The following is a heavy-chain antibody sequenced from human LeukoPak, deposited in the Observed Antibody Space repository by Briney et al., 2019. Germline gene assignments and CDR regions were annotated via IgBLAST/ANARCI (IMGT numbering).Heavy chain of an antibody. CDR3: AREVVIAAAGIGSGDY. CDR1: GFTFSSYA. J-gene: IGHJ4*02. Sequence: PGRSLRLSCAASGFTFSSYAMHWVRQAPGKGLEWVAVISYDGSNKYYADSVKGRFTISRDNSKNTLYLQMNSLRAEDAAVYYRAREVVIAAAGIGSGDYXGQGTLVTVSS. CDR2: ISYDGSNK. V-gene: IGHV3-30-3*01. D-gene: IGHD6-13*01.